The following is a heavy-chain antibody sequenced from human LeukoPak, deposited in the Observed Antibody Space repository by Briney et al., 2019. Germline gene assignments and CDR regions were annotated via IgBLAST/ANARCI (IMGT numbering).Heavy chain of an antibody. CDR1: GGSISSSSYY. Sequence: PSETLSLTCTVSGGSISSSSYYWGWIRQPPGKGLEWIGSIYYSGSTYYNPSLKSRVTISVDTSKNQFSLKLSSVTAADTAVYYCARDLFLTGKSYFDYWGQGTLVTVSS. CDR2: IYYSGST. D-gene: IGHD3-9*01. J-gene: IGHJ4*02. CDR3: ARDLFLTGKSYFDY. V-gene: IGHV4-39*07.